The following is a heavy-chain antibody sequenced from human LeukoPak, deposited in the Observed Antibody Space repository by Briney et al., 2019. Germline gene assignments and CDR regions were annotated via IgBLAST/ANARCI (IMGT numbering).Heavy chain of an antibody. Sequence: GGTLRLSCAASGFTFNNYAMTWVRQAPGKGLEWVSAITGSGAYTNYADSVKGRFTISRDNSKNTIYLQMNSLRAEDTAIYYCAKRSSTSSGYFDFWGRGTLVTVSS. V-gene: IGHV3-23*01. CDR2: ITGSGAYT. CDR1: GFTFNNYA. D-gene: IGHD3-22*01. CDR3: AKRSSTSSGYFDF. J-gene: IGHJ4*02.